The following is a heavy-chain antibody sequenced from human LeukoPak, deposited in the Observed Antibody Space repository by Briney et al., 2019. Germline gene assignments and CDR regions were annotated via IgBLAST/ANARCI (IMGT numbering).Heavy chain of an antibody. Sequence: GASVKVSCKSSGYTFTSYGISWVRQPPGQGLDWMGWSSTYNGNTNYAQKLQGRVNMTTDTSTSTAYMGLRSLRSDDTAVYYCARVSGGWYSDYWGQGTLVTVSS. V-gene: IGHV1-18*01. CDR2: SSTYNGNT. J-gene: IGHJ4*02. CDR3: ARVSGGWYSDY. D-gene: IGHD6-19*01. CDR1: GYTFTSYG.